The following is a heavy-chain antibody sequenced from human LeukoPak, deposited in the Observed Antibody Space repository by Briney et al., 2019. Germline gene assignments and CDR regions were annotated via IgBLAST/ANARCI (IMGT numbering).Heavy chain of an antibody. CDR2: INPNSGGT. CDR1: GYTFTSYD. D-gene: IGHD2-2*01. J-gene: IGHJ4*02. Sequence: GASVKVSCKASGYTFTSYDINWVRQATGQGLESLGWINPNSGGTNYAQRFQGRVTMTRDTSISTAYMELSRLRSDDTAVYYCARDEDIVVVPAANLDYWGQGTLVTVSS. CDR3: ARDEDIVVVPAANLDY. V-gene: IGHV1-2*02.